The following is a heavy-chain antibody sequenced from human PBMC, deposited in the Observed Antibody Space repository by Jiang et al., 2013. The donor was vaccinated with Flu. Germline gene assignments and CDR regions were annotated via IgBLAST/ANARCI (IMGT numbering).Heavy chain of an antibody. CDR3: AGDGLEFPYNWFDT. Sequence: RTYYRSQWYNDYAGSVKSRITITPDTSKNQFSLQLNSVTPEDTAVYYCAGDGLEFPYNWFDTWGQGTLVTVSS. CDR2: TYYRSQWYN. V-gene: IGHV6-1*01. J-gene: IGHJ5*02. D-gene: IGHD1-1*01.